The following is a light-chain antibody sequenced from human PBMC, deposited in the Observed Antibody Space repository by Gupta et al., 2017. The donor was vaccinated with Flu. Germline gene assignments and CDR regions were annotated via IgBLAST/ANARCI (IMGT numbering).Light chain of an antibody. CDR2: AAS. V-gene: IGKV3-15*01. CDR3: QQYNKWPPIT. CDR1: ESVKSN. Sequence: IVMTQSPATLSVSPGERATLSCRASESVKSNLAWYQQKPGQAPRLLIHAASTRAAGIPARLSGSGSGTEFTLTIDSLQSEDFGLYYCQQYNKWPPITFGQGTRLEIK. J-gene: IGKJ5*01.